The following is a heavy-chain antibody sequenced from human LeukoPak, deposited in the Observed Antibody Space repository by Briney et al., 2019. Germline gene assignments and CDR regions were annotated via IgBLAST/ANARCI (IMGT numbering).Heavy chain of an antibody. V-gene: IGHV3-21*01. Sequence: GGSLRLSCAASGFTFSSYSMNWVRQAPGKGLEWVSSISSSSSYIYYADSVKGRFTISRDNAKNSLYLQMNSLRAEDTAVYYCASAGIAAAGAHFDYWGQGTLVTVSS. CDR2: ISSSSSYI. CDR1: GFTFSSYS. D-gene: IGHD6-13*01. CDR3: ASAGIAAAGAHFDY. J-gene: IGHJ4*02.